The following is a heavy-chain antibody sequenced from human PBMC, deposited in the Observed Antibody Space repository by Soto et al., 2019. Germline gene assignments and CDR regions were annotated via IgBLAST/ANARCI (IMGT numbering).Heavy chain of an antibody. V-gene: IGHV3-21*01. CDR2: ISSSSSYI. J-gene: IGHJ4*02. D-gene: IGHD3-3*01. CDR1: GFTFSSYS. Sequence: TGGSLRLSCAASGFTFSSYSMNWVRQAPGKGLEWVSSISSSSSYIYYADSVKGRFTISRDNAKNSLYLQMNSLRAEDTAVYYCASSRDYDFWSGYYTHFDYWGQGTLVTVSS. CDR3: ASSRDYDFWSGYYTHFDY.